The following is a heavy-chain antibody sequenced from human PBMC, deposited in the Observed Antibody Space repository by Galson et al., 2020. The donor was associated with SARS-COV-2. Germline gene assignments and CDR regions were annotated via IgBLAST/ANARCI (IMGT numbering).Heavy chain of an antibody. CDR1: GGSISSGDYS. CDR2: IFQSGNT. J-gene: IGHJ6*03. Sequence: SETLSLTCTVSGGSISSGDYSWIWIRQPPGKGLEWIGYIFQSGNTFYNPSLESRVTMSVDRSKNQFSLKLTSVTAADTAVYFCARSPPAYYSYYYYMEVWGMGTTVTVSS. D-gene: IGHD2-2*01. V-gene: IGHV4-30-2*01. CDR3: ARSPPAYYSYYYYMEV.